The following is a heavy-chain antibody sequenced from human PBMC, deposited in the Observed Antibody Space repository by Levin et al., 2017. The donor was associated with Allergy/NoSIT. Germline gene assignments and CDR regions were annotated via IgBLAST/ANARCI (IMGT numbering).Heavy chain of an antibody. CDR3: AKDRIVRSRGYGTGDY. V-gene: IGHV3-23*01. CDR2: ITGSGGNT. Sequence: GGSLRLSCAASGFTFNSYAMNWVRQAPGKGLEWVSAITGSGGNTYYADSVKGRFTISRDNSKNTLFLQMNSLRAEDTAVYYCAKDRIVRSRGYGTGDYWGQGTLVTVSS. D-gene: IGHD5-12*01. J-gene: IGHJ4*02. CDR1: GFTFNSYA.